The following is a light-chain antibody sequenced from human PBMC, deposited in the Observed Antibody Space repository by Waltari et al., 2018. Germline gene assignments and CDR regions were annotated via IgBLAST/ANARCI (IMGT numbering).Light chain of an antibody. CDR1: QIISNW. Sequence: DIKMTQCPSTLSASVGDSVTIPCRASQIISNWLAWYQQKPGKAPKLLIYKASTLESGVPSRFSGSGSGTDFTLTISSLQPDDFATYYCQQYNSYSLLTFGGGTKVEIK. CDR2: KAS. CDR3: QQYNSYSLLT. J-gene: IGKJ4*01. V-gene: IGKV1-5*03.